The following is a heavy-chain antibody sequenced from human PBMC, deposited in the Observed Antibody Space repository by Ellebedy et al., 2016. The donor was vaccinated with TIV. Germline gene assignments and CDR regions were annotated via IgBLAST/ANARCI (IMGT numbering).Heavy chain of an antibody. CDR1: GGSISSYY. Sequence: MPSETLSLTCTVSGGSISSYYWSWIRQPPGKGLEWIGYIYYSGSTNYNPSLKSRVTISVGTSKNQFSLKLSSVTAADTAVYYCASSLTMLRGGMDVWGQGTTVTVSS. CDR2: IYYSGST. CDR3: ASSLTMLRGGMDV. D-gene: IGHD3-10*01. V-gene: IGHV4-59*01. J-gene: IGHJ6*02.